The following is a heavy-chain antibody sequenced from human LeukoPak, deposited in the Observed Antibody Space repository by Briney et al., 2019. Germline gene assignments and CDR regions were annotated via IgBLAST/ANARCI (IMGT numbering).Heavy chain of an antibody. CDR3: ARVSGESLSGSFQLDY. V-gene: IGHV1-2*02. CDR2: INPNSGGT. J-gene: IGHJ4*02. D-gene: IGHD3-10*01. CDR1: GYTFTSYH. Sequence: ASVKVSCKSSGYTFTSYHIHWVRQAPGQGLEWMGWINPNSGGTHFAQKFQGRVTVTRDTSISTAYMELSRLRSDDTAVYYCARVSGESLSGSFQLDYWGQGILVTVSS.